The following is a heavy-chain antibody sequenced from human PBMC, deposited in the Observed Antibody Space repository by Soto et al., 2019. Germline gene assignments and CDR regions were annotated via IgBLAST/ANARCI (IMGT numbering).Heavy chain of an antibody. CDR3: ARGLYDYVWGSYPQRGPFDY. J-gene: IGHJ4*02. CDR2: INPNSGGT. D-gene: IGHD3-16*02. Sequence: ASVKVSCKASGYTFTGYYMHWVRQAPGQGREWRGWINPNSGGTNYAQKFQGRVTMTRDTSISTAYMELSRLRSDDTAVYYCARGLYDYVWGSYPQRGPFDYWGQGTLVTVS. CDR1: GYTFTGYY. V-gene: IGHV1-2*02.